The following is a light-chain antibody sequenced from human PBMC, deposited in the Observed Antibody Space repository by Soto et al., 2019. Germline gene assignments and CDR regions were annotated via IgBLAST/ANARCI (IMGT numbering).Light chain of an antibody. CDR2: RNN. Sequence: QAVVTQPPSASGTPGQRVTISCSGSSFNIGSNYVYWSQQLQGTAPQLLIYRNNQRLSGVPDRFSGSTSGTSASLAISGLRSADEADYYCAAWDDSLSGVVFGGGTKLTVL. CDR3: AAWDDSLSGVV. V-gene: IGLV1-47*01. J-gene: IGLJ2*01. CDR1: SFNIGSNY.